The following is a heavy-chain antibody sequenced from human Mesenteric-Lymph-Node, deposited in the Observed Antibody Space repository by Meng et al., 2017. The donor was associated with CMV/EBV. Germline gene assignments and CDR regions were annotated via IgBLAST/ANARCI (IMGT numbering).Heavy chain of an antibody. V-gene: IGHV7-4-1*02. J-gene: IGHJ4*02. D-gene: IGHD3-10*01. Sequence: YSFTTYALSWVRQAPGQGLEWIGWINTNTGSPTYAQGFTGRFVFSLDTSVSTAYLQISSLKDEDAAIYYCARSGDMVRGFIISFDYWGQGTLVTVSS. CDR1: YSFTTYA. CDR2: INTNTGSP. CDR3: ARSGDMVRGFIISFDY.